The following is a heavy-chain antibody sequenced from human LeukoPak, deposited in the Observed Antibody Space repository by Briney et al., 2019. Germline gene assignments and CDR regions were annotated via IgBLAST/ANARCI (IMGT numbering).Heavy chain of an antibody. J-gene: IGHJ5*01. CDR1: GGSIINFY. CDR3: ARNHGGWFDS. Sequence: SETLSLTCTVSGGSIINFYWTWIRQSPGKGLEWIGCIYYSGTTKYSPSLKSRVTISVDTSKNQFSLKLNSVTAADTAIYYCARNHGGWFDSWGQGTLVTVSS. V-gene: IGHV4-59*01. D-gene: IGHD4-23*01. CDR2: IYYSGTT.